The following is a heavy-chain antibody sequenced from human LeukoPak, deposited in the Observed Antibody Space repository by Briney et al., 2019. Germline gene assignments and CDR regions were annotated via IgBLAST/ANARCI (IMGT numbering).Heavy chain of an antibody. Sequence: ASVKVSCKASGYTFTGYYMHWVRQAPGQGLEWMGWINPNSGGTNYAQKFQGRVTMTRDTSTSTVYMELSSLRSEDTAVYYCAREDWGVDAFDIWGQGTMVTVS. D-gene: IGHD7-27*01. V-gene: IGHV1-2*02. CDR2: INPNSGGT. CDR1: GYTFTGYY. CDR3: AREDWGVDAFDI. J-gene: IGHJ3*02.